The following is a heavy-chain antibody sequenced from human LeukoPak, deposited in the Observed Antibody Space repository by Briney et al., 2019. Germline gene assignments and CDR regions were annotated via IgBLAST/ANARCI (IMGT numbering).Heavy chain of an antibody. D-gene: IGHD1-7*01. CDR3: AAGTGMEGDYFDY. V-gene: IGHV4-61*02. CDR1: GGSLSSGSYY. J-gene: IGHJ4*02. Sequence: SQTLSLTCTVSGGSLSSGSYYWRSIRQPAGKVLEWIGRIYTSGSTNYNPSLKSRVTISVDTSKNQFSLKLSSVTAGDTAVYYCAAGTGMEGDYFDYWGQGTPVTVSS. CDR2: IYTSGST.